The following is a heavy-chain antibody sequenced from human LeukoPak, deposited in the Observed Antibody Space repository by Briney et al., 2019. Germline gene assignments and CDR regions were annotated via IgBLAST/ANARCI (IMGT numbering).Heavy chain of an antibody. Sequence: GGSLRLSCAASGFIFRSYGMHWVRQAPGKGLEWVANIKQDGSEKYYVDSVKGRFTISRDNAKNSLYLQMNSLRAEDTAVYYCASLKNSGWGNAFHFWGQGTMVTVSS. CDR1: GFIFRSYG. CDR3: ASLKNSGWGNAFHF. D-gene: IGHD6-19*01. CDR2: IKQDGSEK. J-gene: IGHJ3*01. V-gene: IGHV3-7*01.